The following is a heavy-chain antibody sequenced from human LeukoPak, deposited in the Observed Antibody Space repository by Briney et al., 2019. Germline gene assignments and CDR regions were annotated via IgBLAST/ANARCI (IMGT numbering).Heavy chain of an antibody. Sequence: GSLRLSCAASGFTFSSYEMNWVRQAPGKGLEWIGSIYYSGSTYYNPSLKSRVTISVDTSKNQFSLKLSSVTAADTAVYYCARHSSSWYYFDYWGQGALVSVSS. CDR3: ARHSSSWYYFDY. CDR1: GFTFSSYE. CDR2: IYYSGST. V-gene: IGHV4-39*01. J-gene: IGHJ4*02. D-gene: IGHD6-13*01.